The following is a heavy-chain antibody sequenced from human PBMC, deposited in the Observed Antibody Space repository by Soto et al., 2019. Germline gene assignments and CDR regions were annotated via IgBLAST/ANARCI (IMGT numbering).Heavy chain of an antibody. CDR2: IYYSGST. CDR1: GGSISSYY. Sequence: QVQLQESGPGLVKPSETLSLTCTVSGGSISSYYWSWIRQPPGKGLEWIGYIYYSGSTNYNPSLKRRGTISVDTSKNQFSLKLSSATAADTAVYYCARHSPITNVYGDYDYYYYYMDVWGKGTTVTVSS. J-gene: IGHJ6*03. D-gene: IGHD4-17*01. CDR3: ARHSPITNVYGDYDYYYYYMDV. V-gene: IGHV4-59*08.